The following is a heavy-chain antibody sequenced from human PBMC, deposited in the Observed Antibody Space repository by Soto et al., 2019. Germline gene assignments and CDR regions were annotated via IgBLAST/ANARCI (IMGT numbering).Heavy chain of an antibody. V-gene: IGHV1-46*03. Sequence: ASVKVSCKASGYTFTSYYMHWVRQAPGQGLEWMGIINPSGGSTSYAQKFQGRVTMTRDTSTSTVYMELSSLRSEDTAVYYCARVVWHCSSTSCYEGDYYYYYGMDAWGQGTTVTV. CDR2: INPSGGST. D-gene: IGHD2-2*01. CDR1: GYTFTSYY. J-gene: IGHJ6*02. CDR3: ARVVWHCSSTSCYEGDYYYYYGMDA.